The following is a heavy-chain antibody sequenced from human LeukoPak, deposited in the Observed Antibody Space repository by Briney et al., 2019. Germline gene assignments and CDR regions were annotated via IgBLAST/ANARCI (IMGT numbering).Heavy chain of an antibody. V-gene: IGHV1-2*02. Sequence: ASVKVSCKASGYTFIGYYIHWVRQAPGQGLEWMGWINPKNGVTNYAQKFQGRVTLTRDTSFSTAFMVLNRLRSDDTAVYYCARDLHYYVAMDVWGQGTTVTVSS. D-gene: IGHD3-10*02. J-gene: IGHJ6*02. CDR2: INPKNGVT. CDR3: ARDLHYYVAMDV. CDR1: GYTFIGYY.